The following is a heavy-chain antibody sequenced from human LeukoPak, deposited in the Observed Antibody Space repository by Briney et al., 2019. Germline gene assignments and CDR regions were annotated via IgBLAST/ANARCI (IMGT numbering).Heavy chain of an antibody. CDR1: GYSFTSYW. D-gene: IGHD6-13*01. CDR2: IYPGDSDT. J-gene: IGHJ4*02. V-gene: IGHV5-51*01. CDR3: ARSAFLTGCSSSWTGGGYYFDY. Sequence: PGESLKISCKGSGYSFTSYWIGWVRQMPGKGLEWMGIIYPGDSDTRYSPSFQGQVTISADKSISTAYLQWSSLKASDTAMYYCARSAFLTGCSSSWTGGGYYFDYWGQGTLVTVSS.